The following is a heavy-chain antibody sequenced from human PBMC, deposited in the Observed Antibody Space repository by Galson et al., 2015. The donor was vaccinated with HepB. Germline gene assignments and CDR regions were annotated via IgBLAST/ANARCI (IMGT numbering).Heavy chain of an antibody. CDR1: GYTFSSYY. D-gene: IGHD1/OR15-1a*01. CDR2: INPSSSST. CDR3: ARQQYYYYGMDV. V-gene: IGHV1-46*01. Sequence: SVKVSCKASGYTFSSYYMHWARQAPGQGLEWMGIINPSSSSTSYAQKFQGRVTMSVDTSKNQFSLKLSSVTAADTAVYYCARQQYYYYGMDVWGQGTTVTVSS. J-gene: IGHJ6*02.